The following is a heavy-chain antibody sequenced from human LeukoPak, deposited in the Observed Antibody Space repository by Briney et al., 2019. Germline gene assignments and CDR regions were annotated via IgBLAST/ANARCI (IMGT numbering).Heavy chain of an antibody. J-gene: IGHJ3*02. CDR1: GGSISSSSYY. D-gene: IGHD3-16*02. V-gene: IGHV3-23*01. CDR2: ISNSGGST. CDR3: AKDFTFGGVIPHAFDM. Sequence: ETLSLTCTVSGGSISSSSYYWGWIRQPPGKGLEWVSGISNSGGSTYYADSVKGRFTISRDISKNTLYLQMNSLRAEDTAVYYCAKDFTFGGVIPHAFDMWGQGTMVTVSS.